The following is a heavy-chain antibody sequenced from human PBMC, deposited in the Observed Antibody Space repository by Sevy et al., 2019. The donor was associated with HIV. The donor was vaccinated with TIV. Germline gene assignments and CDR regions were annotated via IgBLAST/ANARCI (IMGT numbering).Heavy chain of an antibody. CDR3: ARDRGEVVPAAIHHYYYYMDV. CDR2: IWYDGSNK. Sequence: GGSLRLSCAASGFTFSSYGMHWVRQAPGKGLEWVAVIWYDGSNKYYADSVKGRFTISRDNSKNTLYLQMNSLRAEDTAVYYCARDRGEVVPAAIHHYYYYMDVWGKGTTVTVSS. J-gene: IGHJ6*03. CDR1: GFTFSSYG. D-gene: IGHD2-2*01. V-gene: IGHV3-33*01.